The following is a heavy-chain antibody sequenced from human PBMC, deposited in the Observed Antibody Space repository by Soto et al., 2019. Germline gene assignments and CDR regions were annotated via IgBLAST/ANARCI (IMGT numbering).Heavy chain of an antibody. Sequence: SVKVSCKTSGFTFTSYPFSWVRQAPGQGLEWLAWVHPYEGTTKVAHQFRDRITLTTDASAATVFMELTRLTSDDTAVYFCAREYYSSTTWIAYWGQGTLVTVSS. J-gene: IGHJ4*02. CDR1: GFTFTSYP. V-gene: IGHV1-18*04. CDR3: AREYYSSTTWIAY. D-gene: IGHD1-26*01. CDR2: VHPYEGTT.